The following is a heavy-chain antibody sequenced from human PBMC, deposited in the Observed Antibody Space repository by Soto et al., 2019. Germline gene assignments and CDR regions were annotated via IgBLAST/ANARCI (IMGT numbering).Heavy chain of an antibody. CDR2: IDKIGHEK. V-gene: IGHV3-7*01. Sequence: GGYLSLSCVSSGFPFGIDWMSWVRPATGKGLEWLTNIDKIGHEKFYVDSVKGRFTISRDNAKSSVYLQMDSLRAEDTAVYYCARAPDYGNPDYWGQGTLVTVSS. D-gene: IGHD4-17*01. J-gene: IGHJ4*02. CDR3: ARAPDYGNPDY. CDR1: GFPFGIDW.